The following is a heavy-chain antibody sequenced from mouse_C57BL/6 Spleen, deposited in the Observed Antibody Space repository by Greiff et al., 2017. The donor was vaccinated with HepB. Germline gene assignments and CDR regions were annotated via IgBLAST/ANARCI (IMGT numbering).Heavy chain of an antibody. V-gene: IGHV5-6*02. J-gene: IGHJ2*01. D-gene: IGHD2-3*01. CDR3: ARSFYDGYYGGDFDY. CDR1: GFTFSSYG. Sequence: DVMLVESGGDLVKPGGSLKLSCAASGFTFSSYGMSWVRQTPDKRLEWVATISSGGSYTYYPDSVKGRFTISRDNAKNTLYLQMSSLKSEDTAMYYCARSFYDGYYGGDFDYWGQGTTLTVSS. CDR2: ISSGGSYT.